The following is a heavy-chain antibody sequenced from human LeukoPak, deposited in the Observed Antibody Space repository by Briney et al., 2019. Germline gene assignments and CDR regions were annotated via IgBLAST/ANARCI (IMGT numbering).Heavy chain of an antibody. CDR2: ISWNSGSI. CDR3: AKDAGGGYELGY. D-gene: IGHD5-12*01. J-gene: IGHJ4*02. CDR1: GFTFDDYA. V-gene: IGHV3-9*01. Sequence: GGSLRLSCAASGFTFDDYAMHWVRQAPGKGLEWVSGISWNSGSIGYADSVKGRFTISRDNSKNTLYLQMNSLRAEDTAVYYCAKDAGGGYELGYWGQGTLVTVSS.